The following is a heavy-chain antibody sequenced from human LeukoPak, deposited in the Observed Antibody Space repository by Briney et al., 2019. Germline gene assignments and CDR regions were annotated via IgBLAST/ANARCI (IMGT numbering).Heavy chain of an antibody. Sequence: PGGSLRLSCAASGFTFTTYGMHWVRQAPGKGLEWVAVISYDGSEKYFADSVKGRFTNSRDNSKNTLYLQMNSLRAEDTAIFYCARGSSGSIYGNGYLDLWGRGTLVTVSS. CDR3: ARGSSGSIYGNGYLDL. D-gene: IGHD5-18*01. V-gene: IGHV3-30*03. CDR1: GFTFTTYG. CDR2: ISYDGSEK. J-gene: IGHJ2*01.